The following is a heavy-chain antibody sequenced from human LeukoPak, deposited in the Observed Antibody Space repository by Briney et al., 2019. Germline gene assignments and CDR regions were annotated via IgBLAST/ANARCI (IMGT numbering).Heavy chain of an antibody. J-gene: IGHJ6*03. V-gene: IGHV4-59*01. CDR3: ARAPYNWNSGYYMDV. D-gene: IGHD1-7*01. CDR2: IYYSGST. CDR1: GGSIGSYC. Sequence: SETLSLTCTVSGGSIGSYCWSWIRQPPGKGLEWIGYIYYSGSTNYNPSLKSRVTISVDTSKNQFSLKLSSVTAADTAVYYCARAPYNWNSGYYMDVWGKGTTVPVSS.